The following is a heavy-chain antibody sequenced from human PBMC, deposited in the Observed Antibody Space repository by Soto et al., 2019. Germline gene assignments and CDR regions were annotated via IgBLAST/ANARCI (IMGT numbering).Heavy chain of an antibody. CDR2: ISYDGSNK. CDR1: GFTFSSYA. CDR3: ARKLDYDYGDPRSAFDI. J-gene: IGHJ3*02. Sequence: QVQLVESGGGVVQPGRSLRLSCAASGFTFSSYAMHWVRQAPGKGLEWVAVISYDGSNKYYADSVKGRFTISRDNSKNTMSLQMNSLRAEDTAVYYCARKLDYDYGDPRSAFDIWGQGTMVNVSS. V-gene: IGHV3-30-3*01. D-gene: IGHD4-17*01.